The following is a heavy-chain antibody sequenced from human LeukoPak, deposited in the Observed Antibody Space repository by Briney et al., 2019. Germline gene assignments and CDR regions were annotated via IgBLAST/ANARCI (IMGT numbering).Heavy chain of an antibody. CDR2: IKQDGSEK. Sequence: PGGSLRLSCAASGFTFSSYWMHRVRQAPGKGLEWVANIKQDGSEKYYVESVKGRFTISRDNAKNSLYLQMSSLRAEDTAVYYCAREAVAALDMWGQGTLVTVSS. CDR3: AREAVAALDM. J-gene: IGHJ4*02. D-gene: IGHD6-19*01. V-gene: IGHV3-7*01. CDR1: GFTFSSYW.